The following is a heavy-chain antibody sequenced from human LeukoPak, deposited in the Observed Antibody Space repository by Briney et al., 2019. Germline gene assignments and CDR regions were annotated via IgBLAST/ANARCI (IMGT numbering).Heavy chain of an antibody. D-gene: IGHD6-6*01. CDR2: INSDGSST. CDR3: ARDKYTSSSLDY. V-gene: IGHV3-74*01. Sequence: GGSLRLSCAASGFTFSNYWMHWVRQVPGKGLVWVSRINSDGSSTTYADFVKGRSTVSRDNAKNTLYLQMNSLRAEDTAVYFCARDKYTSSSLDYWGQGTLVTVSS. J-gene: IGHJ4*02. CDR1: GFTFSNYW.